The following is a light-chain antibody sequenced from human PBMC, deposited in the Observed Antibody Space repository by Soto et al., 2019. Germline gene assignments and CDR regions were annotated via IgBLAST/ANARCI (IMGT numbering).Light chain of an antibody. CDR3: QQYNGFSLT. CDR1: QSMSTW. Sequence: DIQMTQSPPTLSASVGDRVTMTCRASQSMSTWLAWYQQKPGKAPKLLIHGASSLESGVPSRFSGSGSGTEFTLTISSQQPDDFATYYCQQYNGFSLTFGGGTKVEIK. J-gene: IGKJ4*01. CDR2: GAS. V-gene: IGKV1-5*01.